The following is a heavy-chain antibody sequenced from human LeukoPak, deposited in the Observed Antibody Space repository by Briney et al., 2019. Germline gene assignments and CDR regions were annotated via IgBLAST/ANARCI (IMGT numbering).Heavy chain of an antibody. Sequence: PGGSLRLPCAASGFTFRSSWMSWVRQAPGKGLEWVANIKQDGSEKYFVDSVKGRFTISRDNAKNSLYLQMNSLRAEDTAVYYCAREEYYYDSSGYYFFFDYWGQGTLVTVSS. CDR1: GFTFRSSW. J-gene: IGHJ4*02. V-gene: IGHV3-7*01. D-gene: IGHD3-22*01. CDR2: IKQDGSEK. CDR3: AREEYYYDSSGYYFFFDY.